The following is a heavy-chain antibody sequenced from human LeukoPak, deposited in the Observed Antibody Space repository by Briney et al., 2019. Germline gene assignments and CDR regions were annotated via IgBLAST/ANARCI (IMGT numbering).Heavy chain of an antibody. CDR1: GFTVSSNY. D-gene: IGHD3-10*01. CDR2: IYSGGST. Sequence: GGSLRLSCAASGFTVSSNYMSWVRQAPGKGLEWVSVIYSGGSTYYTESVKGRSTISRDNSKNTLYLQMNRLRAEDTAVYYCARDPSYGSGSPYYFDSWGQGTLVTVSS. CDR3: ARDPSYGSGSPYYFDS. V-gene: IGHV3-66*01. J-gene: IGHJ4*02.